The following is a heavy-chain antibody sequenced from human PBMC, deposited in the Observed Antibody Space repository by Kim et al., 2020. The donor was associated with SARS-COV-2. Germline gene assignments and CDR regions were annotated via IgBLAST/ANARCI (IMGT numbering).Heavy chain of an antibody. Sequence: LNGQVTISVDTSKNQFSLKLSSVTAADTAVYYCAGGKLGAYYYYYYGMDVWGQGTTVTVSS. D-gene: IGHD7-27*01. J-gene: IGHJ6*02. CDR3: AGGKLGAYYYYYYGMDV. V-gene: IGHV4-59*09.